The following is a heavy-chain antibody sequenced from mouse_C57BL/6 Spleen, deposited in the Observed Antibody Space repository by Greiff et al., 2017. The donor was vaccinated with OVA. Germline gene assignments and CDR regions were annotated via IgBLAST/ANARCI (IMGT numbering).Heavy chain of an antibody. J-gene: IGHJ2*01. D-gene: IGHD2-2*01. Sequence: QVQLQQPGAELVRPGSSVKLSCKASGYTFTSYWMHWVKQRPIQGLEWIGNIDPSDSETHYNQKFKDKATLTVDKSSSTAYMQLSSLTSEDSAVYYCAGSEACTMVTTGYFGYWGQGATLTVST. V-gene: IGHV1-52*01. CDR3: AGSEACTMVTTGYFGY. CDR1: GYTFTSYW. CDR2: IDPSDSET.